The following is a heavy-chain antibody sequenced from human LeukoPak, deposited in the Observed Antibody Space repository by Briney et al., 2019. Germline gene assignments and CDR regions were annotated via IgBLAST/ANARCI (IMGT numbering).Heavy chain of an antibody. D-gene: IGHD6-13*01. J-gene: IGHJ4*02. Sequence: GGSLRLSCAASGFTFSSYGMHWVRQAPGKGLEWVAVIWYDGSNKYYADSVKGRFTISRDNSKNTLYLQMNSLRAEDTAVYYCARRSIAAAARDYWGQGTLVTVSS. V-gene: IGHV3-33*01. CDR1: GFTFSSYG. CDR3: ARRSIAAAARDY. CDR2: IWYDGSNK.